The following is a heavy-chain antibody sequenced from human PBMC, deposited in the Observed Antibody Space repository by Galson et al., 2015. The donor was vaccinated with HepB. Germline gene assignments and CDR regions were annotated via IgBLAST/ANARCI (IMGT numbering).Heavy chain of an antibody. D-gene: IGHD3-22*01. J-gene: IGHJ4*02. CDR2: IYYSGST. Sequence: SETLSLTCTVSGGSISSYYWSWIRQPPGKGLEWIGYIYYSGSTNYNPSLKSRVTISVDTSKNQFSLKLSSVTAADTAVYYCARARYDSSGYYYDGAFDYWGQGTLVTVSS. CDR1: GGSISSYY. V-gene: IGHV4-59*01. CDR3: ARARYDSSGYYYDGAFDY.